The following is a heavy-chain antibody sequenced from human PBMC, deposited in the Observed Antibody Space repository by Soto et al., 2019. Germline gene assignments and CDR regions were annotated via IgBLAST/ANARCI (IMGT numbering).Heavy chain of an antibody. Sequence: ASVKVSCKASGYTFTSYYMHWVRQAPGQGLEWMGIINPSGGSTSYAQKFQGRVTMTRDTSTSTVYMELSSLRSEDTAVYYCATTAYVVVVAASFDYWGQGTLVTVSS. J-gene: IGHJ4*02. V-gene: IGHV1-46*01. CDR1: GYTFTSYY. CDR3: ATTAYVVVVAASFDY. CDR2: INPSGGST. D-gene: IGHD2-15*01.